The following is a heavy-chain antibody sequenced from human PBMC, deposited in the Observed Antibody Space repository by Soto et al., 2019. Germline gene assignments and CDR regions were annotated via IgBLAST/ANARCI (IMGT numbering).Heavy chain of an antibody. J-gene: IGHJ4*02. V-gene: IGHV4-31*03. CDR1: GGSISSGGYY. CDR2: IYYSGST. Sequence: QVQLQESGPGLVKPSQTLSLTCTVSGGSISSGGYYWSWIRQHPGKGLEWIGYIYYSGSTYYNPSLKSRVTISVDTSKNQSSLKLSSVTAADTAVYYCARSREYSGYDPYYFDYWGQGTLVTVSS. D-gene: IGHD5-12*01. CDR3: ARSREYSGYDPYYFDY.